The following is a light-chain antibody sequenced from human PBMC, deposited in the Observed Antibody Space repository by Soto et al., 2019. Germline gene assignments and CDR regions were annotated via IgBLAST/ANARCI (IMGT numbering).Light chain of an antibody. Sequence: QSVLTQPPSVSGAPGQRVSISCTGSTSNIGAPYDVHWYQHLPGTAPKLLIYGDNNRPSGVPDRFSGSKSGTSASLAITRLQAEGEADYYCQSYEISLHNYVFGTGTKVTVL. CDR3: QSYEISLHNYV. CDR2: GDN. CDR1: TSNIGAPYD. J-gene: IGLJ1*01. V-gene: IGLV1-40*01.